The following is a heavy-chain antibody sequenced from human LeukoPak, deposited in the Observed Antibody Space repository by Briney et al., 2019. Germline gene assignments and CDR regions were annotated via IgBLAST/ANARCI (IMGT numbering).Heavy chain of an antibody. J-gene: IGHJ4*02. CDR1: GGTFSSYA. CDR3: ARAPPHRRYFDY. V-gene: IGHV1-2*02. Sequence: GASVKVSCKASGGTFSSYAISWVRQAPGQGLEWMGWINPNSGGTNYALKFQGRVTMTRDTSISTAYMELSRLRSDDTAVYYCARAPPHRRYFDYWGQGTLVTVSS. CDR2: INPNSGGT.